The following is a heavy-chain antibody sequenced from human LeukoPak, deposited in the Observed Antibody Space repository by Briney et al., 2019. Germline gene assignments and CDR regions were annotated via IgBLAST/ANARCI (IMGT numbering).Heavy chain of an antibody. CDR3: ARGLSPPTSRWRHYYYYMDV. J-gene: IGHJ6*03. V-gene: IGHV1-18*01. CDR2: ISAYNGNT. D-gene: IGHD5-24*01. Sequence: GASVKVSCKASGYTLTSYGISWVRQAPGQGLEWMGWISAYNGNTNYAQKLQGRVTMTTDTSTSTAYMELRSLRSDDTAVYYCARGLSPPTSRWRHYYYYMDVWGKGTTVTVSS. CDR1: GYTLTSYG.